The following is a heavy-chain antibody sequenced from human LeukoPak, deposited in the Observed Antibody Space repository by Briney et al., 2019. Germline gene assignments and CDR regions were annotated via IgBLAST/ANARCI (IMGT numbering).Heavy chain of an antibody. CDR2: IIPIFGTA. Sequence: SVKVSCKASGGTFSSYAISWVRQAPGQGLEWMGGIIPIFGTANYAQKFQGRVTITADKSTSTAYMELSSLRSEDAAVYYCARSDIVATGHYFDYWGQGTLVTVSS. D-gene: IGHD5-12*01. J-gene: IGHJ4*02. CDR3: ARSDIVATGHYFDY. CDR1: GGTFSSYA. V-gene: IGHV1-69*06.